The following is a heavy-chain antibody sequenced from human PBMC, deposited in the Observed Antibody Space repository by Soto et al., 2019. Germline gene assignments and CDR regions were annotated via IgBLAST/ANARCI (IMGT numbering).Heavy chain of an antibody. CDR1: GGSISSSNW. CDR2: IYHSGST. Sequence: SETLSLTCAVSGGSISSSNWWSWVRQPPGKGLEWIGEIYHSGSTNYNPSLKSRVTISVDKSKNQFSLKLSSVTAADTAVYYCARVLAMVPNWCDPWGQGTLVTVSS. CDR3: ARVLAMVPNWCDP. J-gene: IGHJ5*02. D-gene: IGHD5-18*01. V-gene: IGHV4-4*02.